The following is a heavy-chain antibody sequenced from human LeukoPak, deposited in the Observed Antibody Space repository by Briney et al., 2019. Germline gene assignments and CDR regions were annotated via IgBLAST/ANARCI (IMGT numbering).Heavy chain of an antibody. CDR2: ISSSSSYI. CDR1: GFTFSSYS. CDR3: AGGSGSYYYGMDV. V-gene: IGHV3-21*01. Sequence: GGSLRLSCAASGFTFSSYSMNWVRQAPGKGLEWVSSISSSSSYIYYADSVKGRFTISRDNAKNSLYLQMNSLRAEDAAVYYCAGGSGSYYYGMDVWGQGTMVTVSS. D-gene: IGHD3-10*01. J-gene: IGHJ6*02.